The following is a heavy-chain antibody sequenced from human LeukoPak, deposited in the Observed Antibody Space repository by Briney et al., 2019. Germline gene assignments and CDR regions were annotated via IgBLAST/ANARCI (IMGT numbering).Heavy chain of an antibody. Sequence: SETLSLTCTVSGGSISSSSYYWGWIRQPPGKGLEWIGSIYYSGSTYYNPSLKSRVTISVDTSKNQFSLKLSSVTAADTAVYYCARFESCYYDSSGYYLDYWGQGTLVTVSS. J-gene: IGHJ4*02. CDR1: GGSISSSSYY. CDR2: IYYSGST. V-gene: IGHV4-39*01. CDR3: ARFESCYYDSSGYYLDY. D-gene: IGHD3-22*01.